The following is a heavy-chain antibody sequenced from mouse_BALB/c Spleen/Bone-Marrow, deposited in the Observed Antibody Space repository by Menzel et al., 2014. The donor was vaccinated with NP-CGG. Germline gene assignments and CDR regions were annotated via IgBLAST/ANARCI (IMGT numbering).Heavy chain of an antibody. J-gene: IGHJ2*01. CDR2: INPTTGGT. V-gene: IGHV1S81*02. D-gene: IGHD3-3*01. CDR1: GYTFTSYY. Sequence: QVHVKQSGAELVKPGASVKLPCKASGYTFTSYYMYWVKQRPGQGLEWLGGINPTTGGTHLNEKFKTKATLTVDKSSSTAYMQLSSLTSEDSAVYYCSLLGDYWGQGTTLTVS. CDR3: SLLGDY.